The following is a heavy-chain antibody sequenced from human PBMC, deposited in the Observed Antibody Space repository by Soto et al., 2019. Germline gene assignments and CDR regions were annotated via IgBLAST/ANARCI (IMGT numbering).Heavy chain of an antibody. CDR2: ISYDGSNK. V-gene: IGHV3-30-3*01. D-gene: IGHD3-3*01. Sequence: QVQLVESGGGVVQRGRSLRLSCAASGFTFSSYAMHWVRQAPGKGLEWVAVISYDGSNKYYADSVKGRFTISRDNSKNMRYMQMNSMRAEDTAGYYCARDPSRVLECLFVDWGQGTLVTVSS. CDR1: GFTFSSYA. CDR3: ARDPSRVLECLFVD. J-gene: IGHJ4*02.